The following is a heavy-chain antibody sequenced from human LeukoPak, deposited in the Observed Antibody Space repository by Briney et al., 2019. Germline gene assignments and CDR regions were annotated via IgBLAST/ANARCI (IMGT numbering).Heavy chain of an antibody. Sequence: GGSLRLSCAASGFTVSSNYMSWVRQAPGKGLEWASVIYRGGSTYYADSVKGRFTISRDNSKNTLYLQMNSLRAEDTAVYYCASSVVPAAVLTYYYYYMDVWGNGTTVTVSS. J-gene: IGHJ6*03. D-gene: IGHD2-2*01. CDR1: GFTVSSNY. CDR3: ASSVVPAAVLTYYYYYMDV. V-gene: IGHV3-53*01. CDR2: IYRGGST.